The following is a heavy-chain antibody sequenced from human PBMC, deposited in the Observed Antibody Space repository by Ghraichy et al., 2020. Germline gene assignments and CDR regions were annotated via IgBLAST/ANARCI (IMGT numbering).Heavy chain of an antibody. Sequence: GGSLRLSCAASGFTFSSYWMSWVRQAPGKGLEWVANIKQDGSEKYYVDSVKGRFTISRDNAKNSLYLQMNSLRAEDTAVYYCARDRGAFDYYYGMDVWGQGTTVTVSS. V-gene: IGHV3-7*01. J-gene: IGHJ6*02. CDR1: GFTFSSYW. CDR3: ARDRGAFDYYYGMDV. D-gene: IGHD3-16*01. CDR2: IKQDGSEK.